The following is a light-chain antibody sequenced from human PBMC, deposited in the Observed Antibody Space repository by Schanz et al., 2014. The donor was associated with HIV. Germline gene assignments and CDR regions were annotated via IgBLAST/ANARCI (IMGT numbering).Light chain of an antibody. CDR1: SRDIGSYNF. Sequence: QSALTQPPSASGSPGQSVTISCTGTSRDIGSYNFVSWYQHHPAEPPKLIIYEVNKRPSGVPNRFSGSKSGNMASLTISGLQAEDEADYYCCSYAGSVVFGGGTKLTVL. CDR3: CSYAGSVV. CDR2: EVN. J-gene: IGLJ2*01. V-gene: IGLV2-8*01.